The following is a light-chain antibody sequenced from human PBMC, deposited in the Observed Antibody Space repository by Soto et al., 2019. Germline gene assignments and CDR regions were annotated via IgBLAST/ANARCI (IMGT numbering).Light chain of an antibody. V-gene: IGLV2-14*01. CDR2: EVS. CDR3: SSYTGSSSV. Sequence: QSALTQPASVSGSPGQSITISCTGASSDVGTYNYVSWYQQHPGKAPKLMIYEVSNRPSGVSNRFSGSKSGNTASLTISGLQAEDEADYYCSSYTGSSSVFGGGTQLTVL. CDR1: SSDVGTYNY. J-gene: IGLJ2*01.